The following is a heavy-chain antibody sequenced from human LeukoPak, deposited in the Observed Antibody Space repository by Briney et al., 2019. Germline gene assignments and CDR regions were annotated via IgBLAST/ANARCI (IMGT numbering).Heavy chain of an antibody. CDR1: GGSISSDIYS. Sequence: SSETLSLTCTVSGGSISSDIYSWGWIRQPPGKGLEWIGNVYYRGSTYYNPSLKSRVTISVDTSKNEFSLKLSSVTATDTAVYYCARVPHSVEGSMKAVFIHYFDYWGQGSLVTVSS. CDR3: ARVPHSVEGSMKAVFIHYFDY. CDR2: VYYRGST. V-gene: IGHV4-39*07. D-gene: IGHD3-22*01. J-gene: IGHJ4*02.